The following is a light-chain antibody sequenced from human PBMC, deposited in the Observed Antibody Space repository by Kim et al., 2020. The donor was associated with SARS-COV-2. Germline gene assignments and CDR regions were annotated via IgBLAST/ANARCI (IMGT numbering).Light chain of an antibody. CDR1: QSISSH. J-gene: IGKJ3*01. Sequence: DIQMTQSPSSLSASVGDRVTITCRTTQSISSHLYWYQQKPGRAPKLLISAASTLQGGVPSRFSGSGSETDFTLTISSLQPEDFATCICQRSYITPFTFGPGTKVGSK. CDR3: QRSYITPFT. CDR2: AAS. V-gene: IGKV1-39*01.